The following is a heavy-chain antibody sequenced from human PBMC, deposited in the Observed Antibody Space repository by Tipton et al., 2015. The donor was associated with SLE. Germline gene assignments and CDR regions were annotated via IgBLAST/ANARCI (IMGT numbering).Heavy chain of an antibody. CDR2: ISSSSSYI. CDR1: GFTFSSYS. J-gene: IGHJ4*02. Sequence: GSLRLSCAAPGFTFSSYSMNWVRQAPGKGLEWVSSISSSSSYIYYADSVKGRFTISRDNAKNSLYLQMNSLRAADTAVYYCATRSYCSGGSCLPNFWGQGTLVTVSS. D-gene: IGHD2-15*01. CDR3: ATRSYCSGGSCLPNF. V-gene: IGHV3-21*01.